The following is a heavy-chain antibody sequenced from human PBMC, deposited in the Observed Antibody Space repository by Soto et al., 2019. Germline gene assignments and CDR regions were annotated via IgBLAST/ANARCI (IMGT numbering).Heavy chain of an antibody. D-gene: IGHD6-19*01. V-gene: IGHV2-5*02. CDR1: GFSLTTSGVG. Sequence: QITLKESGPTLVKPTQTLTLTCTFSGFSLTTSGVGVGWIRQPPGKALEWLALIYWDDVKRSSPFLRSRLTITKDTSNNQVVLTMTNMDPVDTATYYCAHASEYNIGWYEWREGYYFDSWGQGTLVTVSS. CDR2: IYWDDVK. CDR3: AHASEYNIGWYEWREGYYFDS. J-gene: IGHJ4*02.